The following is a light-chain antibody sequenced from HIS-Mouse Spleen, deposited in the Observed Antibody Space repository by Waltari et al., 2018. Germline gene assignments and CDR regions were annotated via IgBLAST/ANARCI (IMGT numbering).Light chain of an antibody. CDR2: GKN. CDR3: NSRDSSGNHVV. Sequence: SSELTQDPAVSVALGQTVRITCQGDSLRSYYASWYQQKPGQAPVLVIYGKNNRPSGVPDQFSGSSSGSTASLTITGAQAEDEADDYCNSRDSSGNHVVFGGGTKLTVL. V-gene: IGLV3-19*01. CDR1: SLRSYY. J-gene: IGLJ2*01.